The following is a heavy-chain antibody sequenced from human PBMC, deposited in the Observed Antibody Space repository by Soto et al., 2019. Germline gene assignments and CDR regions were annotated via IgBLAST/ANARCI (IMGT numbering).Heavy chain of an antibody. J-gene: IGHJ5*02. Sequence: GGSLRLSCAASGFTFRSFTMNWVRQAPGKWLEWVSTISSNSAYIYYTDALRGRFTISRDNAKNSLHLQMNSLRAEDTAVYYCTRDASRDSSARGWFDPWGPGTLVTVS. CDR1: GFTFRSFT. CDR2: ISSNSAYI. V-gene: IGHV3-21*01. CDR3: TRDASRDSSARGWFDP. D-gene: IGHD6-13*01.